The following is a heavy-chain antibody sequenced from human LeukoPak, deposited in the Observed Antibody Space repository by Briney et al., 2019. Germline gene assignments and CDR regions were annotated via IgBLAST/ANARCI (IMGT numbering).Heavy chain of an antibody. CDR1: GFTFSNYG. CDR3: AKDGEIVGGTSDYYYHMDV. V-gene: IGHV3-30*02. J-gene: IGHJ6*03. CDR2: IRYDETNK. D-gene: IGHD1-26*01. Sequence: GGSLRLSCAASGFTFSNYGMHRVRQAPGKGLEWVAFIRYDETNKYYADSVKGRFTISRDNSKNTLYLQMNSLRAEDTAAYYCAKDGEIVGGTSDYYYHMDVWGKGTTVTVSS.